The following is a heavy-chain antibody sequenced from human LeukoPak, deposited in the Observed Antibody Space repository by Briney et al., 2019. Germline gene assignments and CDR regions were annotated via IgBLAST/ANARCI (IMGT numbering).Heavy chain of an antibody. CDR2: IYYSGST. V-gene: IGHV4-31*03. CDR3: ARVVRYCSSTSCGYFDY. D-gene: IGHD2-2*01. J-gene: IGHJ4*02. Sequence: PSQTLSLTCTVSGGSISSGGYYWGWIRQHPGKGLEWIGYIYYSGSTYYNPSLKSRVTISVDTSKNQFSLKLSAVTAADTAVYYCARVVRYCSSTSCGYFDYWGQGTLVTVSS. CDR1: GGSISSGGYY.